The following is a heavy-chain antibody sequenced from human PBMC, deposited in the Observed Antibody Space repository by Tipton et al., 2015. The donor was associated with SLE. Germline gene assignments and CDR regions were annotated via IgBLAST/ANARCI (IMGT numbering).Heavy chain of an antibody. CDR2: INHSGST. Sequence: TLSLTCAVYGGSFSGYYWSWIRQPPGKGLEWIREINHSGSTNYNPSLKSRVTISVDTSKNQFSLKLSSVTAADTAVYYCAREGILRYSSGYMYYFDYWGQGTLVTVSS. CDR1: GGSFSGYY. J-gene: IGHJ4*02. V-gene: IGHV4-34*01. D-gene: IGHD3-22*01. CDR3: AREGILRYSSGYMYYFDY.